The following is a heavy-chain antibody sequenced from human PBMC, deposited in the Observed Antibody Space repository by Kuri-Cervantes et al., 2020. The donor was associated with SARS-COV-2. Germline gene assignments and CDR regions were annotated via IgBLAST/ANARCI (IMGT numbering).Heavy chain of an antibody. Sequence: ASVKVSCKAFGYTFTTYFLYWVRQAPGQGLEWMGIINPSGGNTTYAQKFQGRVTMTRDTSTSTVYMELSSLGSEDTAVYYCARPVGASLRTDVWGQGTLVTVPS. CDR1: GYTFTTYF. CDR3: ARPVGASLRTDV. J-gene: IGHJ4*02. V-gene: IGHV1-46*01. CDR2: INPSGGNT. D-gene: IGHD1-26*01.